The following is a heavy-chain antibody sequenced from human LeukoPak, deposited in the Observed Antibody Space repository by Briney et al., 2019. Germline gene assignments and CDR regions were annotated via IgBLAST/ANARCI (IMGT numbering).Heavy chain of an antibody. CDR3: AREDTENCSSTSCYYYYYMDV. Sequence: GGSRRLSCAASGFTFSSYWMSWVRQAPGKGLEWVANIKQDGSEKYYVDSVKGRFTISRDNAKNSLYLQMNSLRAEDTAVYYCAREDTENCSSTSCYYYYYMDVWGKGTTVTVSS. D-gene: IGHD2-2*01. CDR2: IKQDGSEK. J-gene: IGHJ6*03. CDR1: GFTFSSYW. V-gene: IGHV3-7*01.